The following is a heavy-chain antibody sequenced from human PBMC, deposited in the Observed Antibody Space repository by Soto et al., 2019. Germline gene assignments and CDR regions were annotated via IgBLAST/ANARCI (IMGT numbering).Heavy chain of an antibody. CDR3: AKDRGWFGEGFDAFDI. Sequence: EVQLLESGGGLVQPGGSLRLSCAASGFTFSSYAMSWVRQAPGKGLEWVSAISGSGGSTYYADSVKGRFTISRDNSKNTLYLHMNSLRAEDTAVYYCAKDRGWFGEGFDAFDIWGQGTMVTVSS. CDR2: ISGSGGST. V-gene: IGHV3-23*01. J-gene: IGHJ3*02. D-gene: IGHD3-10*01. CDR1: GFTFSSYA.